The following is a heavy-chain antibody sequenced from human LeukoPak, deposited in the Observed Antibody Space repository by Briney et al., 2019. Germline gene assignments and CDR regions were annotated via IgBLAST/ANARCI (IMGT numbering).Heavy chain of an antibody. CDR1: GDSISSSKW. J-gene: IGHJ6*02. V-gene: IGHV4-4*02. CDR3: ARSRDTTNYCGMDV. CDR2: IHHGGST. Sequence: SETLSLTCAVSGDSISSSKWWSWVRQAPGKGLEWIGEIHHGGSTNYNPSLKSRVTISVDKSKNQFSLKMSSVTAADTAVYYCARSRDTTNYCGMDVWGQGTTVTVSS. D-gene: IGHD1-26*01.